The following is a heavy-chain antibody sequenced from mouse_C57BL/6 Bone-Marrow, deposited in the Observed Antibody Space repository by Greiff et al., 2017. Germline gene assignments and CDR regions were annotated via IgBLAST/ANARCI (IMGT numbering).Heavy chain of an antibody. V-gene: IGHV14-3*01. CDR1: GFTIKNTY. Sequence: VQLQQSVAELVRPGASVKLSCTASGFTIKNTYMHWVKQRPEQGLEWIGRIDPANGNTKYAPTFQGKATITADTSSNTAYLQLNSLTSEDTAIXYCARGAMDYWGQGTSVTVSS. J-gene: IGHJ4*01. CDR2: IDPANGNT. CDR3: ARGAMDY.